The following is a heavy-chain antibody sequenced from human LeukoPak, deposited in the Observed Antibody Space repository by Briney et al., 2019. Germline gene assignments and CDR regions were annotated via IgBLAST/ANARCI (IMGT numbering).Heavy chain of an antibody. CDR3: AKPGGGDGYNFFH. D-gene: IGHD5-24*01. V-gene: IGHV4-59*12. Sequence: SETLSLTCTVSGGSISSYYWSWIRQPPGKGLECIGDLHYSGSTNYNPSLKSRVTLSVDTSKNQFSRKLSSVTAADTAVYYWAKPGGGDGYNFFHWGQGTLVTVSS. J-gene: IGHJ4*02. CDR2: LHYSGST. CDR1: GGSISSYY.